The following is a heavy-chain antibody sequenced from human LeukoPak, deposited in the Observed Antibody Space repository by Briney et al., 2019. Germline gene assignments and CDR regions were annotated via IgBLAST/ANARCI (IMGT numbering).Heavy chain of an antibody. CDR3: ARSNQADDY. V-gene: IGHV3-74*01. CDR2: INPGGSGT. J-gene: IGHJ4*02. Sequence: GGSLRLSCAASGFTFSSYWMHWVRQVPGKGLVWVARINPGGSGTTYADSVKGRFTISRDNAKNTLYLQMDSLRAEDTGVYYCARSNQADDYWGQGTLVTVSS. D-gene: IGHD1-14*01. CDR1: GFTFSSYW.